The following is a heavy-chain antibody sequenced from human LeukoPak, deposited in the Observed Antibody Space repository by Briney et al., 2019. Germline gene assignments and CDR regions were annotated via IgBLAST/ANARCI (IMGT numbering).Heavy chain of an antibody. CDR1: GFTFSNYW. D-gene: IGHD3-10*01. J-gene: IGHJ4*02. CDR2: IKQGGSEK. CDR3: AREGRESQGFDY. Sequence: GGSLRLSCAASGFTFSNYWMTWVRPAPGKGLEWVANIKQGGSEKNYVDSVEGRFTISRDNAKNSLYLQMNSLRAEDTAVYYCAREGRESQGFDYWGQGTLVTVSS. V-gene: IGHV3-7*05.